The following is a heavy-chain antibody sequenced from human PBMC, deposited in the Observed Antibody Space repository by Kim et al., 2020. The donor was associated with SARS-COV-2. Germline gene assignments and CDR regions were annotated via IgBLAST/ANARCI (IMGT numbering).Heavy chain of an antibody. CDR2: ISSSSSYT. Sequence: GGSLRLSCAASGFTFSDYYMSRICQAPGKGLEWVSYISSSSSYTNYADSVKGRFTISRDNAKNSLYLQMNSLRAEDTAVYYCARAGYSSSWSSRFYYYYGMDVWGQGTTVTVSS. J-gene: IGHJ6*02. D-gene: IGHD6-13*01. CDR3: ARAGYSSSWSSRFYYYYGMDV. CDR1: GFTFSDYY. V-gene: IGHV3-11*06.